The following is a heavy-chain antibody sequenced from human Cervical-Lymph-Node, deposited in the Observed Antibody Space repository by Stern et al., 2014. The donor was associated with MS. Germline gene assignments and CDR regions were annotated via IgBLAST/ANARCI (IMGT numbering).Heavy chain of an antibody. V-gene: IGHV1-2*02. J-gene: IGHJ4*02. CDR1: GYTFTGYY. CDR2: INPAAGAT. Sequence: QVQLVQSGTDVKKPGASAKVSCEASGYTFTGYYIHSVRQAPGQGLELKGWINPAAGATTYAQNFQGRVTMTRDTSISTAYMVLTRLSSDDTAVYDCARDLADYRYYFDSWGQGTLVTVSS. D-gene: IGHD4-11*01. CDR3: ARDLADYRYYFDS.